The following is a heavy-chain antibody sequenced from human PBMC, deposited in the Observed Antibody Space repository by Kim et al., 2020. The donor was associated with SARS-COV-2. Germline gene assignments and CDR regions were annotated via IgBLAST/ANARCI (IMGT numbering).Heavy chain of an antibody. V-gene: IGHV4-34*01. CDR3: AGGFTTVRGVIKRLPYFDY. D-gene: IGHD3-10*01. CDR1: GGSFSGYY. CDR2: INHSGST. Sequence: SETLSLTCAVYGGSFSGYYWSWIRQPPGQGLEWIGEINHSGSTNYNASLKSRVTISVDTSKNQFSLKLSSVTAADTPVYYCAGGFTTVRGVIKRLPYFDYWGERTLGTVSS. J-gene: IGHJ4*02.